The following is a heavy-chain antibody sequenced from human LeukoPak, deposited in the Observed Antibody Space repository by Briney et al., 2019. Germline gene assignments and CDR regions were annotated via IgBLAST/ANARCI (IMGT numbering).Heavy chain of an antibody. V-gene: IGHV4-59*12. CDR3: AREPHYDILTGYWPGGY. J-gene: IGHJ4*02. D-gene: IGHD3-9*01. CDR1: GGSISGYY. CDR2: IYYSGST. Sequence: PSETLSLTCTVSGGSISGYYWSWIRQSPEKGLEWIGYIYYSGSTEYNPSLKSRVTIVVDTSKNQISLKLSSVTAADTAVYYCAREPHYDILTGYWPGGYWGQGTLVTVSS.